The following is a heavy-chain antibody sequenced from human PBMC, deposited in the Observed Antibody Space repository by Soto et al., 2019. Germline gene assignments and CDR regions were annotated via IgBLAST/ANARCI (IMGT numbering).Heavy chain of an antibody. V-gene: IGHV3-30-3*01. CDR3: ARDLGAWKFDY. CDR2: ISYDGSNQ. CDR1: GFTFSSHA. Sequence: TGGSLRLSCAASGFTFSSHAMHWVRQAPGKGLEWVAFISYDGSNQHYADSVKGRFTISRDNSENTLYLHMNSLRGEDTAMYFCARDLGAWKFDYWGQGTLVTVSS. D-gene: IGHD1-1*01. J-gene: IGHJ4*02.